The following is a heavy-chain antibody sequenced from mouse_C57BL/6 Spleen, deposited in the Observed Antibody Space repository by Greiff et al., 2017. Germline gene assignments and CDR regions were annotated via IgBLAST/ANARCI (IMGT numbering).Heavy chain of an antibody. D-gene: IGHD2-3*01. CDR3: ARDEIYDGYFWFAY. J-gene: IGHJ3*01. CDR2: IYPGDGDT. V-gene: IGHV1-82*01. Sequence: QVQLKESGPELVKPGASVKISCKASGYAFSSSWMNWVKQRPGKGLEWLGRIYPGDGDTNYNGKFKVKSTLTADKSSSTAYMQLSILTSEDSAVYFCARDEIYDGYFWFAYWGQGTLVTVSA. CDR1: GYAFSSSW.